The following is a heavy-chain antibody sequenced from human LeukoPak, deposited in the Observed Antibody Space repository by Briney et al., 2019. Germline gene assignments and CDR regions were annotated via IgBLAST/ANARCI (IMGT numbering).Heavy chain of an antibody. CDR3: ARKGPYYYDSSGYCFDY. Sequence: ASETLSLTCTVSGGSISSYYWSWIRQPQGKGLEWIGEINHSGSTNYNPSLKSRVTISVDTSKNQFSLKLSSVTAADTAVYYCARKGPYYYDSSGYCFDYWGQGTLVTVSS. D-gene: IGHD3-22*01. J-gene: IGHJ4*02. CDR1: GGSISSYY. CDR2: INHSGST. V-gene: IGHV4-34*01.